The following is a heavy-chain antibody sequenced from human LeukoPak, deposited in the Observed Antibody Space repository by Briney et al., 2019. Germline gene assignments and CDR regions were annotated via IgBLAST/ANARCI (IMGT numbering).Heavy chain of an antibody. CDR1: GGSFSGYY. J-gene: IGHJ3*02. CDR3: ARYDSSGRDAFDI. D-gene: IGHD3-22*01. V-gene: IGHV4-34*01. CDR2: INHSGST. Sequence: PSETLSLTCAVYGGSFSGYYWSWIRQPPGKGLEWIGEINHSGSTNYNPSLKSRVTISVDTSKNQFSLKLSSVTAADTAAYYCARYDSSGRDAFDIWGQGTMVTVSS.